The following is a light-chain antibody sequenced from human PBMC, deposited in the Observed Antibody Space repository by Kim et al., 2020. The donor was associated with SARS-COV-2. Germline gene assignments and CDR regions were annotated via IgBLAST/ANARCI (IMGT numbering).Light chain of an antibody. Sequence: QSVLSQPPSASGTPGQRVTISCSGSSSNIGGNSVNWYQQLPGTAPKPLIHSSNQRPSGVPDRFSGSKSGTSASLAISGLQSEDEAHYYCASWDDSLNGYVFGIGTKVTVL. J-gene: IGLJ1*01. CDR2: SSN. CDR1: SSNIGGNS. CDR3: ASWDDSLNGYV. V-gene: IGLV1-44*01.